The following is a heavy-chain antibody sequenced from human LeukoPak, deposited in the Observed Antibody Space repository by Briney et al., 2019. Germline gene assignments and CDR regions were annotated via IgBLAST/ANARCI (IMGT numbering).Heavy chain of an antibody. CDR3: ARITRGYCSSTSCYG. Sequence: PGGSLRLSCAASGFTFSSYSMNWVRQAPGKGLEWVSSISSSSSYIYYADSVKGRFTISRDNAKISLYLQMNSLRAEDTAVYYCARITRGYCSSTSCYGWGQGTMVTVSS. CDR1: GFTFSSYS. D-gene: IGHD2-2*01. V-gene: IGHV3-21*01. J-gene: IGHJ3*01. CDR2: ISSSSSYI.